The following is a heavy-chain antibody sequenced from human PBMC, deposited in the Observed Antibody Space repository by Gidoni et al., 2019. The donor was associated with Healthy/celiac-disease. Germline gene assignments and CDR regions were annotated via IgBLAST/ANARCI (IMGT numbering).Heavy chain of an antibody. Sequence: EVQLVESGGGLVTPGGSLRLSCAASGFTFINAWMSWVRQAPGKGLEWVGRIKSKTDGGTTDYAAPVKGRFTISRDDSKNTLYLQMNSLKTEDTAVYYCTTSPGDYYYYGMDVWGQGTTVTVSS. CDR2: IKSKTDGGTT. D-gene: IGHD4-17*01. V-gene: IGHV3-15*01. CDR1: GFTFINAW. J-gene: IGHJ6*02. CDR3: TTSPGDYYYYGMDV.